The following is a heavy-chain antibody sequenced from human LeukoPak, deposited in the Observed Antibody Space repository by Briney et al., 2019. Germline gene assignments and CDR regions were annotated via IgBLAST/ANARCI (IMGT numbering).Heavy chain of an antibody. D-gene: IGHD5/OR15-5a*01. Sequence: GASVKVSCKASGYTFTSYGISWVRQAPGQGLEWMGWISGYRGNTKYAQKLQGRVTMTTDTSTTTAYMELRSLRSDDTAVYYCARPVVSGNFDYWGQGTLVTVSS. J-gene: IGHJ4*02. CDR2: ISGYRGNT. CDR1: GYTFTSYG. CDR3: ARPVVSGNFDY. V-gene: IGHV1-18*01.